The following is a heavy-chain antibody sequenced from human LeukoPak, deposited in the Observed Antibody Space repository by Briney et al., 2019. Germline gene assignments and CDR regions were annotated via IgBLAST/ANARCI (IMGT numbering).Heavy chain of an antibody. CDR2: ISGDGGST. D-gene: IGHD3-22*01. J-gene: IGHJ3*02. CDR1: GFTFDDYA. V-gene: IGHV3-43*02. CDR3: AREYYYDSRAPGAFDI. Sequence: GGSLRLSCAASGFTFDDYAMHWVRQAPGKGLEWVSLISGDGGSTYYADSVKGRFTISRDNAKNSLYLQMNSLRAEDTAVYYCAREYYYDSRAPGAFDIWGQGTMVTVSS.